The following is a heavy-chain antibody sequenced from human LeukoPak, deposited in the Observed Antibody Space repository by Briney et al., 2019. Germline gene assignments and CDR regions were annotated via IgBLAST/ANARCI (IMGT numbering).Heavy chain of an antibody. J-gene: IGHJ4*02. Sequence: PSETLSLTCTVSGGSISSGGYYWSWVRQPPGKGLEWIGYIYYSGSTNYNPSLKSRVTISVDTSKNQFSLKLSSVTAADTAVYYCATRRGGYYPIFDYWGQGTLVTVSS. V-gene: IGHV4-61*08. D-gene: IGHD3-22*01. CDR1: GGSISSGGYY. CDR2: IYYSGST. CDR3: ATRRGGYYPIFDY.